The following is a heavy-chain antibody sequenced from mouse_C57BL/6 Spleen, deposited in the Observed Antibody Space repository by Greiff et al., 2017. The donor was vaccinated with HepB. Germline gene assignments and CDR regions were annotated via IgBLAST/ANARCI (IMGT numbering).Heavy chain of an antibody. V-gene: IGHV1-50*01. CDR3: ARGAGYGNYVSY. CDR2: IDPSDSYT. Sequence: QVHVKQPGAELVKPGASVKLSCKASGYTFTSYWMQWVKQRPGQGLEWIGEIDPSDSYTNYNQKFKGKATLTVDTSSSTAYMQLSSLTSEDSAVYDCARGAGYGNYVSYWGQGTTLTVSS. D-gene: IGHD2-1*01. J-gene: IGHJ2*01. CDR1: GYTFTSYW.